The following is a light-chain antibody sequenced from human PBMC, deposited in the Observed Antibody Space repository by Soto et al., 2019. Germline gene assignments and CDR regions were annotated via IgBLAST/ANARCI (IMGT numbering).Light chain of an antibody. CDR1: QRVLFSSNNKNY. V-gene: IGKV4-1*01. CDR2: WAS. J-gene: IGKJ2*01. Sequence: DIVMTQPPASLAVSLGERATINCKSTQRVLFSSNNKNYLAWYQQKPGQPPKLLIYWASTRESGVPDRFSGSGSGTDFTLTISSLQAEDVAVYYCQQYYSTPYTFGQGTKLEIK. CDR3: QQYYSTPYT.